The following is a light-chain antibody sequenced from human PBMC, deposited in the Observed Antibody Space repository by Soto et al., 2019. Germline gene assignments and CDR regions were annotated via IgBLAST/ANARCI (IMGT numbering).Light chain of an antibody. CDR2: DVS. V-gene: IGKV3-11*01. Sequence: EIVLTQSPATLSLSPGERATLSCRASQSVGSYLGWYQQKPGQAPRLLIYDVSNRATGIPARFSGSGSGTDFTLTISSLEPEDFAVYYWQQRSDWPRAFGGGTKVEIK. CDR1: QSVGSY. CDR3: QQRSDWPRA. J-gene: IGKJ4*01.